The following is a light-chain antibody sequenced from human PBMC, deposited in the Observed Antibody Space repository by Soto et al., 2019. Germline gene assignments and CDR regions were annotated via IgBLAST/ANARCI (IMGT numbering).Light chain of an antibody. J-gene: IGLJ2*01. CDR1: SSNVGSNF. V-gene: IGLV1-51*02. CDR3: GTWDSSLSAGV. Sequence: QSVLTQSPSVSAAPGQMVTISCSGSSSNVGSNFVSWYQQLPGTAPKLLIYENNKRPSGIPGRFSGSKSGTSATLDITGLQTGDDADYYCGTWDSSLSAGVFGGGTKVTVL. CDR2: ENN.